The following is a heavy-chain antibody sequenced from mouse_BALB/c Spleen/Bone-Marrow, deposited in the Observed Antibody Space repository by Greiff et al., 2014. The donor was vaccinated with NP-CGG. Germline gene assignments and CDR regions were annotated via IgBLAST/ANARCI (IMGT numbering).Heavy chain of an antibody. CDR3: ARGRTMGGYAMDY. D-gene: IGHD1-1*02. V-gene: IGHV1-77*01. CDR2: IYPGSGST. CDR1: GYTFTDYV. Sequence: VQLVESGPELVKPGASVTMSCKASGYTFTDYVISWVKQRTGQGLGWIGEIYPGSGSTYYNEKFKGKATLTADKSSNTAYMQLSSLTSEDSAVYVCARGRTMGGYAMDYGGQGTSVTVSS. J-gene: IGHJ4*01.